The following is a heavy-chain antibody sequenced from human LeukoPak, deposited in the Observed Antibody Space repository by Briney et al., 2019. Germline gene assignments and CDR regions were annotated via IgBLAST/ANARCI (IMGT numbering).Heavy chain of an antibody. J-gene: IGHJ6*02. Sequence: PGGSLRLSCGASGFTFSSYWMSWVRQAPGKGLEWVANIKQDGSEKYYVDSVKGRFTISRDNAKNSLYLQMNSLRAEDTAVYYCAREGSSWPYYYYGMDVWGQGTTVTVSS. CDR2: IKQDGSEK. CDR3: AREGSSWPYYYYGMDV. V-gene: IGHV3-7*01. CDR1: GFTFSSYW. D-gene: IGHD6-13*01.